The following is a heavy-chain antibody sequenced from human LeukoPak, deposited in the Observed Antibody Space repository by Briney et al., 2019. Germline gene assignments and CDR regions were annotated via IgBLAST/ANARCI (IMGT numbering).Heavy chain of an antibody. CDR2: IYPGDSDT. D-gene: IGHD3-3*01. V-gene: IGHV5-51*01. CDR1: GYTFSSYW. CDR3: ARQNDFRLDY. J-gene: IGHJ4*02. Sequence: GESLKISCKGSGYTFSSYWIGWVRQMPGKGLEWMGIIYPGDSDTRYSPSLQDQVTISVDTSIGTAYLQWSSLKASDTAIYYCARQNDFRLDYWGQGTLVTVSS.